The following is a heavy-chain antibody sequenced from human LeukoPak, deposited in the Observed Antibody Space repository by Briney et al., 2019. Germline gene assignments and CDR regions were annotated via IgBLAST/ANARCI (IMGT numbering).Heavy chain of an antibody. CDR2: INHSGST. J-gene: IGHJ4*02. CDR1: GGSISSGGYY. CDR3: ARDGYYDSRGFCCY. D-gene: IGHD3-22*01. Sequence: SQTLSLTCTVSGGSISSGGYYWSWIRQPPGKGLEWIGEINHSGSTNYNPSLKSRVTISVDTSKNQFSLKLSSVTAADTAVYYCARDGYYDSRGFCCYWGQGTLVTVSS. V-gene: IGHV4-30-2*01.